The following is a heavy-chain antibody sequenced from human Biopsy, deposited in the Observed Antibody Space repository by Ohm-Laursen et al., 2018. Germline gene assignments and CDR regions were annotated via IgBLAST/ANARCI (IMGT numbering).Heavy chain of an antibody. Sequence: SLRLSCAASGFTFSRHGMHWVRQAPGKGLAWVAVIWSVGNNKYYADSVKGRFTVSRDTSRNTLYMQMNSLRVEDTALYYCARDAEEFDSSGPRFDYWGQGTLVTVSS. V-gene: IGHV3-33*01. J-gene: IGHJ4*02. CDR2: IWSVGNNK. CDR1: GFTFSRHG. CDR3: ARDAEEFDSSGPRFDY. D-gene: IGHD3-22*01.